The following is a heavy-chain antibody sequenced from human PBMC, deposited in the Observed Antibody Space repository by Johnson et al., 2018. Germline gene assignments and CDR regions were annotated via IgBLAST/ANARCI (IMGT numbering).Heavy chain of an antibody. J-gene: IGHJ4*02. CDR1: GFIFEDYV. Sequence: VQLQESGGTVIRPGGSLRLYCVASGFIFEDYVMTWVRQPPGKGLEWVCDLYGNGDSPGYADNLNGRLPIIRDNSRNTLTLQRNSLRPGNPGLYYCAKEGVNISYLSFDYWGQGTLVTVSS. D-gene: IGHD3-10*01. CDR2: LYGNGDSP. CDR3: AKEGVNISYLSFDY. V-gene: IGHV3-20*04.